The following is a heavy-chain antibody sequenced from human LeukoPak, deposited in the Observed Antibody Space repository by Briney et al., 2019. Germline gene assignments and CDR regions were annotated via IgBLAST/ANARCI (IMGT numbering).Heavy chain of an antibody. V-gene: IGHV4-59*01. J-gene: IGHJ4*02. CDR1: GGSFSTYY. Sequence: SETLSLTCTVTGGSFSTYYWSWIRQPPGKGLEWIGHFYYSGNTDYNPSLKSRVTISVDTSKNQFSLRVSSVTAADTAVYYCARGPPLDYWGQGTLITVSS. CDR2: FYYSGNT. CDR3: ARGPPLDY.